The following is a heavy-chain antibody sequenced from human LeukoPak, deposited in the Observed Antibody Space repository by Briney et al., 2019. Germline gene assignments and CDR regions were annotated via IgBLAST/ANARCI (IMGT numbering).Heavy chain of an antibody. V-gene: IGHV4-4*02. Sequence: PSGTLSLTRAVSGGSISSSNWWSWVRQSPGKGLEWIGEIYYSGSTKYNPSLKSRVTISVDKSKSQFSLKLSSVTAADTAVYYCARDRGYCDGGSCYLFDSWGQGTLVTVSS. CDR3: ARDRGYCDGGSCYLFDS. CDR2: IYYSGST. J-gene: IGHJ4*02. D-gene: IGHD2-15*01. CDR1: GGSISSSNW.